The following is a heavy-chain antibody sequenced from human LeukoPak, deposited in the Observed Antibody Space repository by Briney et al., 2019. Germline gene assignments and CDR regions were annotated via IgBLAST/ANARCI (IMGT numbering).Heavy chain of an antibody. D-gene: IGHD1-26*01. V-gene: IGHV4-39*01. CDR3: ARPRYSGSSGDY. CDR1: GGSISSSSYY. CDR2: IYYSGST. Sequence: SETLSLTCTVSGGSISSSSYYWGWIRQPPGKGLEWIGSIYYSGSTYYNPSLKSRVTMSVDTSKNQFSLKLSSVTAADTAVYYCARPRYSGSSGDYWGQGTLVTVSS. J-gene: IGHJ4*02.